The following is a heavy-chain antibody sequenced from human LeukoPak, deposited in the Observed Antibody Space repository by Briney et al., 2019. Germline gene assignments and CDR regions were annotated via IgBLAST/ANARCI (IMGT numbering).Heavy chain of an antibody. D-gene: IGHD3-10*01. Sequence: ASVKLSCKASGYTFTGYYIHWVRQAPGQGLEWMGWMNPSSGGTYYAQSFQGRVTMTRDTSISTAYMELSRLRSDDTAVYYCARAALGVWFGEPLGGPTEYWGQGTLVTVSS. CDR1: GYTFTGYY. CDR3: ARAALGVWFGEPLGGPTEY. V-gene: IGHV1-2*02. CDR2: MNPSSGGT. J-gene: IGHJ4*02.